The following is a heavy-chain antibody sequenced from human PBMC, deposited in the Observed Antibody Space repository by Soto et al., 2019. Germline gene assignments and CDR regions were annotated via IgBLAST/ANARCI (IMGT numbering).Heavy chain of an antibody. CDR3: ARSNAYYDVWSGYYDY. V-gene: IGHV4-34*01. J-gene: IGHJ4*02. CDR1: GGSFSDYS. D-gene: IGHD3-3*01. CDR2: INHSGST. Sequence: SETLSLTCAVYGGSFSDYSWTWIRQPPGKGLEWIGEINHSGSTYYNPSLKSRVTISVDTSKNQFSLKLSSVTAADTAVYYCARSNAYYDVWSGYYDYWGQGTLVTVSS.